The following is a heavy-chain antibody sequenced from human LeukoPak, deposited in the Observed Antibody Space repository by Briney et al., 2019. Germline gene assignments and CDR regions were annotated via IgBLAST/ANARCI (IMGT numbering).Heavy chain of an antibody. CDR2: ISVSGDNT. CDR1: AFTFRSYA. J-gene: IGHJ4*02. CDR3: ARDYEVTVGSIFDY. D-gene: IGHD2-21*02. Sequence: GGSLRLSCAASAFTFRSYAMSWVRQAPGKGLEWVSGISVSGDNTYYAESVKGRFTISRDNSKNTLFLQMNSLRADDTAVYYCARDYEVTVGSIFDYWGQGTLVTVSS. V-gene: IGHV3-23*01.